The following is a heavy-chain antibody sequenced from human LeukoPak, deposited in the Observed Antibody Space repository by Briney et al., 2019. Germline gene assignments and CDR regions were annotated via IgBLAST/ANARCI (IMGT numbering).Heavy chain of an antibody. CDR3: ARGGYYGSGSYFRFDY. CDR2: IIPIFGTA. V-gene: IGHV1-69*13. J-gene: IGHJ4*02. D-gene: IGHD3-10*01. CDR1: GGTFSSYA. Sequence: ASVKVSCKASGGTFSSYAISWVRQAPGQGLEWMGGIIPIFGTANYAQKFQGRVTITADESTSTAYMELSSLRSEDTAVYYCARGGYYGSGSYFRFDYWGQGTLVTVSS.